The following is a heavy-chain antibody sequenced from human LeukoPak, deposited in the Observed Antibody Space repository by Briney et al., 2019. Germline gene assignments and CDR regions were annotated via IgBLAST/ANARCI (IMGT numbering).Heavy chain of an antibody. J-gene: IGHJ3*02. D-gene: IGHD6-13*01. CDR2: ISGSGGST. Sequence: GGSLRLSCAASGFTFSSYAMSWVREAPGKGLEWVSAISGSGGSTYYADSVKGRFTISRDNSKNTLYLQMNSLRAEDTAVYYCAKDSSSWGAFDIWGQGTMVTVSS. CDR3: AKDSSSWGAFDI. CDR1: GFTFSSYA. V-gene: IGHV3-23*01.